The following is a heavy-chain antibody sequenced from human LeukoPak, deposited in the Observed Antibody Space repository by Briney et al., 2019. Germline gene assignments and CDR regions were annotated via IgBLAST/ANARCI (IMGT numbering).Heavy chain of an antibody. CDR1: GFTVSSNY. CDR3: ARARNRYCSGGSCYPYYFDY. J-gene: IGHJ4*02. V-gene: IGHV3-66*01. Sequence: GGSLRLSCAASGFTVSSNYMSWVRQAPGKGLEWVSVIYSGGSTYYADSVKGRFTISRDNSKNTLYLQMNSLRAEDTAVYYCARARNRYCSGGSCYPYYFDYWGQGTLVTVPS. CDR2: IYSGGST. D-gene: IGHD2-15*01.